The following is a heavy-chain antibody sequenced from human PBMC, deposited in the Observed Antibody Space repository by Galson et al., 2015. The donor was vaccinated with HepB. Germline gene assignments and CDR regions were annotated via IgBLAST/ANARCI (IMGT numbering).Heavy chain of an antibody. Sequence: SVKVSCKASGGTFSSYAISWVRQAPGQGLEWMGGIIPIFGTANYAQKFQGRVTITADESTSTAYMELSSLRSEDTAVCYCARDSRGYCSSTSCYGRSLLFDPWGQGTLVTVSS. D-gene: IGHD2-2*01. V-gene: IGHV1-69*13. CDR1: GGTFSSYA. J-gene: IGHJ5*02. CDR3: ARDSRGYCSSTSCYGRSLLFDP. CDR2: IIPIFGTA.